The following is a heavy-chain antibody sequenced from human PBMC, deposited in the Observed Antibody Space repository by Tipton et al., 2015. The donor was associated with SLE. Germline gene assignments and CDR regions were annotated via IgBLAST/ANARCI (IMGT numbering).Heavy chain of an antibody. CDR2: IYYRKST. J-gene: IGHJ4*02. CDR1: GDSISSGYY. Sequence: TLSLTCAVSGDSISSGYYWGWIRQTPGKGLEWIGSIYYRKSTYYNPSLKSRVTISIDTSKNQFSLKLTSVTAADTAVYYCARAIDCSRGNCFSSLDSWGQGTLVAVSA. V-gene: IGHV4-38-2*01. D-gene: IGHD2-15*01. CDR3: ARAIDCSRGNCFSSLDS.